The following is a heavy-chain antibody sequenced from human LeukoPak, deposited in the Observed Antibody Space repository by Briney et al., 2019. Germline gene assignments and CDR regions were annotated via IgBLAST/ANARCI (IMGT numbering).Heavy chain of an antibody. CDR3: ARGSTYYDSSGQVPFDY. Sequence: PGGSLRLSCAASGFTFSSYSMNWVRQAPGKGLEWGSYISGSSSTIYYADSVKGRFTTSRDNGKNTLYLQMNSLRAEDTAVYYCARGSTYYDSSGQVPFDYWGQGTLDTVSS. J-gene: IGHJ4*02. CDR2: ISGSSSTI. V-gene: IGHV3-48*01. CDR1: GFTFSSYS. D-gene: IGHD3-22*01.